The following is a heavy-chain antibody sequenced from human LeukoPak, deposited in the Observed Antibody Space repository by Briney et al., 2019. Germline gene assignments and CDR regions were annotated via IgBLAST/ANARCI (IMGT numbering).Heavy chain of an antibody. Sequence: PGGSLTLSCAASGFTVSSNYMSWVRQAPGKGLEWVSVIYSGGLTYYAESVKGRFTISRDNSKNTLYLQMNSLRAEDTAVYYCARGYYGSADYWGQGSLVTVSS. CDR2: IYSGGLT. V-gene: IGHV3-66*01. J-gene: IGHJ4*02. D-gene: IGHD3-10*01. CDR3: ARGYYGSADY. CDR1: GFTVSSNY.